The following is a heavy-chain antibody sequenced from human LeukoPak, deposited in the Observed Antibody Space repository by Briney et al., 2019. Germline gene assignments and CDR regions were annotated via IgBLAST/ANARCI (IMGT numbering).Heavy chain of an antibody. J-gene: IGHJ6*04. Sequence: ASVKVSCKASGYTVTGYYMHWVRQAPGQGLEWMGWINPNSGGTNYAQKFQGWVTMTRDTSISTAYMELSRLRSDDTAVYYCARASVWGGYYGMDVWGKGTTVTVSS. CDR1: GYTVTGYY. CDR3: ARASVWGGYYGMDV. D-gene: IGHD3-16*01. CDR2: INPNSGGT. V-gene: IGHV1-2*04.